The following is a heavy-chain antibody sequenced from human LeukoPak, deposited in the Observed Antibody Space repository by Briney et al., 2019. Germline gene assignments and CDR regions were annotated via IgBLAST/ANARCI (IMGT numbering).Heavy chain of an antibody. CDR2: IIHSGST. CDR3: ARGVCSSSSREHQRDKYRSWFDP. Sequence: SETLSLTCAVYGGSFSGYYWSWIRQPPGKGLEWIGEIIHSGSTKYNPSLKSRVTISVDTAKISVAPKLSSVTAADTAVYYCARGVCSSSSREHQRDKYRSWFDPWGQGTLVTVSS. CDR1: GGSFSGYY. J-gene: IGHJ5*02. D-gene: IGHD6-6*01. V-gene: IGHV4-34*01.